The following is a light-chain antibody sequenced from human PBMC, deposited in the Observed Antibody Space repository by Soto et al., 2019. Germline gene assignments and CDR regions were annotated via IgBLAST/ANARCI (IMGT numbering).Light chain of an antibody. V-gene: IGKV1-39*01. CDR1: QGISSY. Sequence: DIQMTQSPSSLSASVGDRVTITCRASQGISSYLNWYQQKPGKAPKLPIYSASNLQSGVPSRFSGSGSGTDFTLTISSLQPEDFATYYCQQSYFTPTWTFGQGTKVDIK. J-gene: IGKJ1*01. CDR3: QQSYFTPTWT. CDR2: SAS.